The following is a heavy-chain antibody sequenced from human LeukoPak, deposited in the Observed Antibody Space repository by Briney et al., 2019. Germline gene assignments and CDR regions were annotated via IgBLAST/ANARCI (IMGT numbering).Heavy chain of an antibody. Sequence: GGSLRLSCAASGFIFSSYEMNWIRQAPGKGLEWVSYIDTSGRDIYYADSVKGRFSISRDNAKNSLYLQLNSLRGEDTAVYYCARGSGYAVLDIWGQGTMVTVSS. CDR2: IDTSGRDI. CDR1: GFIFSSYE. D-gene: IGHD5-12*01. J-gene: IGHJ3*02. CDR3: ARGSGYAVLDI. V-gene: IGHV3-48*03.